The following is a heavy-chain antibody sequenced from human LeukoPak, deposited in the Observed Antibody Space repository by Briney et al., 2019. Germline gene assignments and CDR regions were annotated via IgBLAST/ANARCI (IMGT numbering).Heavy chain of an antibody. D-gene: IGHD6-19*01. V-gene: IGHV1-8*02. Sequence: ASVKVSCKASGYTFTGYYMHWVRQATGQGLEWMGWMNPNSGNTGYAQKFQGRVTMTRNTSISTAYMELSSLRSEDTAVYYCARAQWLGIDYWGQGTLVTVSS. CDR3: ARAQWLGIDY. CDR1: GYTFTGYY. J-gene: IGHJ4*02. CDR2: MNPNSGNT.